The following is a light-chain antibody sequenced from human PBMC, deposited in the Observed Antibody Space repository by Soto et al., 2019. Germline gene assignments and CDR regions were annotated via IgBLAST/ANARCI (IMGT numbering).Light chain of an antibody. CDR3: QQYGSTPWT. CDR1: QSVSTN. V-gene: IGKV3-20*01. Sequence: ETVMTQSPVTLSVSPGDRATLSCRASQSVSTNLAWYQQRPGQAPRLLIYGASSRATGIPDRFSGSGSGTDFTLTISSLATPDSALYYCQQYGSTPWTFGQGTKVDIK. J-gene: IGKJ1*01. CDR2: GAS.